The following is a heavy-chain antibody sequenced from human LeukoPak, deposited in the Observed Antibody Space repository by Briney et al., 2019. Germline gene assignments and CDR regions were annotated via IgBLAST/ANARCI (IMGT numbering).Heavy chain of an antibody. V-gene: IGHV3-21*01. CDR3: VRIPNSAGFPNWFDP. J-gene: IGHJ5*02. Sequence: GGSLRLSCAASGFTFDDYAMHWVRQAPGKGLEWVSSISSSNDYIYYADSVKGRFTISRDNAKNSLYLQMNSLRAEDTAVYYCVRIPNSAGFPNWFDPWGQGTLVTVSS. CDR2: ISSSNDYI. CDR1: GFTFDDYA. D-gene: IGHD6-19*01.